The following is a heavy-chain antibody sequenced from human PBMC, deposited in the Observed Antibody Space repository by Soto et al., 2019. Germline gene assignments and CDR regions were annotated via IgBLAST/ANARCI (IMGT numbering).Heavy chain of an antibody. Sequence: PSETLSLTCTVSGGSISSYYWSWIRQPAGKGLEWIGRIYTSGSTNYNPSLKSRVTMSVDTSKNQFSLKLSSVTAADTAVYYCARDLPAIAAAGTGWFDPWGQGTLVTVYS. J-gene: IGHJ5*02. CDR1: GGSISSYY. CDR2: IYTSGST. CDR3: ARDLPAIAAAGTGWFDP. D-gene: IGHD6-13*01. V-gene: IGHV4-4*07.